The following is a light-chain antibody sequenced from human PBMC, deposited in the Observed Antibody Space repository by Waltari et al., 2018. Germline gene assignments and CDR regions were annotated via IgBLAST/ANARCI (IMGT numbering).Light chain of an antibody. J-gene: IGLJ2*01. CDR2: GNS. CDR3: QSYDSSLSGSV. V-gene: IGLV1-40*01. Sequence: QSVLTPPPSVSGAPGQRVTISCTGSSSHIVAGYDVHWYQQRPGTAPKLLIYGNSNRPSGVPDRFSGSKSGTSASLAITGLQAEDEADYYCQSYDSSLSGSVFGGGTKLTVL. CDR1: SSHIVAGYD.